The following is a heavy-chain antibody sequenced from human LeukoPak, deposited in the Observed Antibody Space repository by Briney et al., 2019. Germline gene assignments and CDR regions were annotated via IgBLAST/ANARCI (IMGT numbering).Heavy chain of an antibody. CDR2: ISAYNGNT. J-gene: IGHJ4*02. Sequence: ASVKVSCKASGYTFITYDINWVRQAPGQGLEWMGWISAYNGNTNYAQSLKDRVTMTIDTSRSTAYMELRSLRSDDTAVYYCARDRPPQLVRPFDYWGQGTLVTVSS. D-gene: IGHD6-13*01. CDR1: GYTFITYD. V-gene: IGHV1-18*01. CDR3: ARDRPPQLVRPFDY.